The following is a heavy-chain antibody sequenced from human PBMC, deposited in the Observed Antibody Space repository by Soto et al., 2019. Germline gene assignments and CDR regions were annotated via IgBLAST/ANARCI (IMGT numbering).Heavy chain of an antibody. CDR2: IIPIFGTA. J-gene: IGHJ4*02. D-gene: IGHD5-18*01. V-gene: IGHV1-69*01. CDR1: GGTFSSDA. Sequence: QVQLVQSWAEVKKPGSSVKVSCKASGGTFSSDAISWVRQAPGQGLEWLGGIIPIFGTANYAQKFQGRVTNTADESTSTAYMELSSLRAEDTAVYYCARGPSKPYSYGYYFDYLGQGTLVTVSS. CDR3: ARGPSKPYSYGYYFDY.